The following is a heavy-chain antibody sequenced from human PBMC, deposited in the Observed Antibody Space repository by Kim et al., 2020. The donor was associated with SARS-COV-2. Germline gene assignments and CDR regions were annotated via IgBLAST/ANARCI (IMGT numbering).Heavy chain of an antibody. CDR2: INHSGTT. Sequence: SETLSLTCAVYGGSFSAYYWSWIRQPPGKGLEWIGEINHSGTTNYNPSHKSRVTISVDTSKSQFSLRLRSVTAADTAVYYCARVEVCSGGSCHEDYWGQGTLVTVSS. D-gene: IGHD2-15*01. V-gene: IGHV4-34*01. CDR3: ARVEVCSGGSCHEDY. J-gene: IGHJ4*02. CDR1: GGSFSAYY.